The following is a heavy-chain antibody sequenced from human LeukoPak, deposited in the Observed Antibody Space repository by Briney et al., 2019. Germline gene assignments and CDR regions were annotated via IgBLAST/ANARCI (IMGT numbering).Heavy chain of an antibody. V-gene: IGHV4-59*02. D-gene: IGHD2/OR15-2a*01. Sequence: SETLSLTCNVSGDSVSFSHWNWIRQFPGKGLEWIACLYYTGKADYNPSLTSRVTMSLGTSNNQCSLKLKSVTAADTAIYYCSRGYFEPFDYWGQGILVTVSP. CDR1: GDSVSFSH. CDR2: LYYTGKA. CDR3: SRGYFEPFDY. J-gene: IGHJ4*02.